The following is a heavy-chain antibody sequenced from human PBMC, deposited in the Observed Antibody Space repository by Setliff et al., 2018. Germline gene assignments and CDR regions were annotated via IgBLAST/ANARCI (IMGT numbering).Heavy chain of an antibody. J-gene: IGHJ6*03. D-gene: IGHD3-22*01. CDR2: IYYSGTT. Sequence: SETLSLTCIVSGASINSSTFFWGWIRQPPGKGLEWIGSIYYSGTTYYNPSVRSRVTISVDTSKNQLSLKLSSVTAADTAVYFCARRPYQHYDSSGYSVNYYMDVWGKGTTVTVSS. V-gene: IGHV4-39*01. CDR1: GASINSSTFF. CDR3: ARRPYQHYDSSGYSVNYYMDV.